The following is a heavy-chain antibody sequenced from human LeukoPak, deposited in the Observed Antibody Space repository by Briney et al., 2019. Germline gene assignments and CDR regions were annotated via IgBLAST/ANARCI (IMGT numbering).Heavy chain of an antibody. Sequence: GGSLRLSCAASGFTFSSYAMHWVRQAPGKGLEWVTVISYDGSHKYYADSVKGRFTISRDNSKSTLYLQMNSLRAEDTAVYYCAKDGASGTYSTYYFDYWGRGTLVTVSS. CDR2: ISYDGSHK. D-gene: IGHD3-10*01. J-gene: IGHJ4*02. CDR1: GFTFSSYA. CDR3: AKDGASGTYSTYYFDY. V-gene: IGHV3-30-3*01.